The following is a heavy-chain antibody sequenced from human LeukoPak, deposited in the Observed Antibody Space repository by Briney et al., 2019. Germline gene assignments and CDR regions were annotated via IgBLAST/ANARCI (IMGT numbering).Heavy chain of an antibody. Sequence: SQTLSLTCTVPGDSISSGSYYWSWIRQHPGKGLEWIGYIYHSGSAYYNPSLESRVTISVDTSKNQFSLKLSSVAAAVTAVYYCARGVYGTVTGGLDYWGQGTLVTVSS. CDR1: GDSISSGSYY. V-gene: IGHV4-31*03. D-gene: IGHD4-17*01. CDR2: IYHSGSA. J-gene: IGHJ4*02. CDR3: ARGVYGTVTGGLDY.